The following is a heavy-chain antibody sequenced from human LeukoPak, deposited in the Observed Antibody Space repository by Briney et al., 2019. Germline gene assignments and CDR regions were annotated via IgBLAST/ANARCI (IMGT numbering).Heavy chain of an antibody. J-gene: IGHJ2*01. D-gene: IGHD3-22*01. CDR3: ARTNYYDSSGYYTYWYFDL. CDR1: GGSFSGYY. Sequence: PSETLSRTCAVYGGSFSGYYWSWIRQPPGKGREWIGEINHSGSTNYNPSLKSRVTISVDTSKNQFSLKLSSVTAADTAVYYCARTNYYDSSGYYTYWYFDLWGRGTLVTVSS. CDR2: INHSGST. V-gene: IGHV4-34*01.